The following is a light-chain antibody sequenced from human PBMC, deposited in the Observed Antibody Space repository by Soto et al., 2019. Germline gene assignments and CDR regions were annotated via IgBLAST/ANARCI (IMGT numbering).Light chain of an antibody. CDR2: DGF. Sequence: DIQMTQSPSTLSASVGDRVTITGRASQSINNWLAWYQQKPGKAPKLLIYDGFSLESGVTLRFSGSGFGTEFTLTISSLQPDDSATYYCQQYKRYSLSFGGGTKVEIK. V-gene: IGKV1-5*01. CDR1: QSINNW. CDR3: QQYKRYSLS. J-gene: IGKJ4*01.